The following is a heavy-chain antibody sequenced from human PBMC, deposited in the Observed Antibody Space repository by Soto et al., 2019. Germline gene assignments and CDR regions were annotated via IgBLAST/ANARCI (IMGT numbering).Heavy chain of an antibody. CDR3: ASGYCSSTSCYWGWFDP. CDR2: IIPIFGTA. CDR1: GGTFSSYA. J-gene: IGHJ5*02. D-gene: IGHD2-2*01. V-gene: IGHV1-69*06. Sequence: SVKVSCKASGGTFSSYAISWVRQAPGQGLEWMGGIIPIFGTANYAQKFQGRVTITADKSTSTAYMELSSLRSEDTAVYYCASGYCSSTSCYWGWFDPWGQGTLVTVPS.